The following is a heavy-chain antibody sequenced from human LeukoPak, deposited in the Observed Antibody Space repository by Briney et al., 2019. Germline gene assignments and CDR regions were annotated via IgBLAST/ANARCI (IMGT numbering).Heavy chain of an antibody. CDR2: IYYSGST. D-gene: IGHD6-13*01. V-gene: IGHV4-59*01. CDR3: ATGGGYISSWPFDY. Sequence: PSETLSLTCTVSGGSIISYYWTWIRQPPGRRLEWIGYIYYSGSTNYNPSLKSRVTISVDTSKNQFSLKLSSVTAADTAGYYCATGGGYISSWPFDYWGQGTLVTVSS. J-gene: IGHJ4*02. CDR1: GGSIISYY.